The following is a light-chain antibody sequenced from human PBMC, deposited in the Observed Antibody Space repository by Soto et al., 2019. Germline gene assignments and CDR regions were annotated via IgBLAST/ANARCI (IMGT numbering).Light chain of an antibody. J-gene: IGKJ2*01. CDR3: QHYHQWPSFS. CDR1: QSVATY. V-gene: IGKV3-15*01. Sequence: EIVMTQSPATLSVSPGERVTLSCRASQSVATYITWYQQKPGQAPRLLIYDASIRATDVPARFSGSGSGTEFTLTISSLQSEDFAVYYCQHYHQWPSFSFGSGTKLEIK. CDR2: DAS.